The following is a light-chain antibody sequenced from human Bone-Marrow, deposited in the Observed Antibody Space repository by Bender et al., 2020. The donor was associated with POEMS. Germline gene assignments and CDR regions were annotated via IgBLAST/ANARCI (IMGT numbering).Light chain of an antibody. Sequence: SALTQPASVSGSPGQSITISCTGTGSDVGGYNLISWYQRYLGKAPKIIMYDVDKRPSGVSHRFSGSKSGNTASLTISGLQAEDEADYYCCSYAETDTLLFGGGTKVTVL. CDR2: DVD. CDR1: GSDVGGYNL. J-gene: IGLJ3*02. V-gene: IGLV2-23*02. CDR3: CSYAETDTLL.